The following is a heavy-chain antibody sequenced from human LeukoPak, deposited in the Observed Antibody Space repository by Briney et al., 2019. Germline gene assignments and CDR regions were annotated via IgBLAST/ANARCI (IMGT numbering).Heavy chain of an antibody. V-gene: IGHV3-74*01. CDR3: ARVTLSGSYLFDY. D-gene: IGHD1-26*01. CDR1: GFTFSSYW. CDR2: INSDGSST. J-gene: IGHJ4*02. Sequence: GGSLRLSCAASGFTFSSYWMHWVRQAPGKGLVWVSRINSDGSSTSYADSVKGRFTISRDHAKNTLYLQMNSLRAEDTAVYYCARVTLSGSYLFDYWGQGTLVTVSS.